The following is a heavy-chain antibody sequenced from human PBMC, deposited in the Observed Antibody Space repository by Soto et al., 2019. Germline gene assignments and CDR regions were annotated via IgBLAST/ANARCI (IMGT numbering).Heavy chain of an antibody. D-gene: IGHD6-6*01. V-gene: IGHV3-23*01. CDR1: GFTFSSYA. Sequence: GGSLRLSCAASGFTFSSYAMSWVRQAPGKGLEWVSTISGRGGTTYYADSVKGRFTISRDNSKNTLYLQMNSLRAEDTAVYYCGKVEQHLVSGSAFAYWGQGPLVTVSS. CDR2: ISGRGGTT. J-gene: IGHJ4*02. CDR3: GKVEQHLVSGSAFAY.